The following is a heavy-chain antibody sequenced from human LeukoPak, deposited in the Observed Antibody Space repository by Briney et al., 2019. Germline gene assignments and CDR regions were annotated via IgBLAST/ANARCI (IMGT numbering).Heavy chain of an antibody. CDR3: ARAVGATIDY. Sequence: SETLSLTCTVSGGSISSYYWSWIRQPPGKGLEWVGYIYYSGSTNYNPSLKSRVTISVDTSKNQFSLKLSSVTAADTAVYYCARAVGATIDYWGQGTLVTVSS. CDR2: IYYSGST. V-gene: IGHV4-59*01. D-gene: IGHD1-26*01. CDR1: GGSISSYY. J-gene: IGHJ4*02.